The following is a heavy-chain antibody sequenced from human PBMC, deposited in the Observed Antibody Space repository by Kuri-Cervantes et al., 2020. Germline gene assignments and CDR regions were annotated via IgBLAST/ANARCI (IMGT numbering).Heavy chain of an antibody. CDR2: IYTSGST. J-gene: IGHJ6*02. D-gene: IGHD1-26*01. Sequence: SETLSLTCAVSGGSISSDGYSWSWIRQPAGKGLEWIGRIYTSGSTNYNPSLKSRVTISVDTSKNQFSLKLSSVTAADTAVYYCARGLVSYFDIYYYYGMDVWGQGTTVTVSS. V-gene: IGHV4-61*02. CDR1: GGSISSDGYS. CDR3: ARGLVSYFDIYYYYGMDV.